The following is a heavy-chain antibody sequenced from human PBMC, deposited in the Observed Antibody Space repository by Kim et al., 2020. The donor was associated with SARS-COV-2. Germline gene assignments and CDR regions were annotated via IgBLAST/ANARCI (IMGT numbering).Heavy chain of an antibody. V-gene: IGHV3-33*01. Sequence: ADSVQGRFTISRDNSKNTLYLQMNSLRAEDTALYYCARDRSPAAGALRGFWGQGTLVTVSS. CDR3: ARDRSPAAGALRGF. D-gene: IGHD6-13*01. J-gene: IGHJ4*02.